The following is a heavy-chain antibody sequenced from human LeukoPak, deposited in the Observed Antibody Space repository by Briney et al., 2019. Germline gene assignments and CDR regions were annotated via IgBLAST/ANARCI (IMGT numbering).Heavy chain of an antibody. V-gene: IGHV4-34*01. Sequence: SETLSLTCAVYGGSFSGYYWSWIRQPPGKGLEWIGEIYHSGSTNYNPSLKSRVTISVDKSKNQFSLKLSSVTAADTAVYYCARDLYSSGWYPYYFDYWGQGTLVTVSS. CDR1: GGSFSGYY. CDR2: IYHSGST. J-gene: IGHJ4*02. D-gene: IGHD6-19*01. CDR3: ARDLYSSGWYPYYFDY.